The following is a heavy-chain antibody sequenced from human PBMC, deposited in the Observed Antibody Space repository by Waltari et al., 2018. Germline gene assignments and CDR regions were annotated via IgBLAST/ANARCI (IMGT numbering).Heavy chain of an antibody. CDR3: AREWGEYLGELSGYFDY. Sequence: QVQLVQSGAEVKKPGASVKVSCKASGYTFTGYYMHWVRQAPGQGLEWMGWINPNSGGTNYAQKFQGRVTMTRDTSISTAYMELSRLRSDDTAVYYCAREWGEYLGELSGYFDYWGQGTLVTVSS. V-gene: IGHV1-2*02. D-gene: IGHD3-16*02. J-gene: IGHJ4*02. CDR1: GYTFTGYY. CDR2: INPNSGGT.